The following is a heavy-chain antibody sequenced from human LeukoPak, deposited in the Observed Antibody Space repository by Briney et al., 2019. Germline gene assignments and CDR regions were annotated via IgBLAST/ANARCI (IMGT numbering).Heavy chain of an antibody. Sequence: PGGSLRLSCVASRFTFSSYSMNWVRQAPGKGLEWVSFISSSGDTIYYADSVKGRFTISRDNAKSSLYLQMNSLRAEDTAVYYCARDSSSGYYYWFDPWGQGTLVTVSS. V-gene: IGHV3-48*04. D-gene: IGHD3-22*01. CDR3: ARDSSSGYYYWFDP. CDR1: RFTFSSYS. J-gene: IGHJ5*02. CDR2: ISSSGDTI.